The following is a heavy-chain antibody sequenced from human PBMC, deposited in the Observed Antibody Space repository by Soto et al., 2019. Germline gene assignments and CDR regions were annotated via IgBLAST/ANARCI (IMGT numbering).Heavy chain of an antibody. Sequence: EVQLLESGGGLVQPGGSLRLSCAASGFTFSSYAMSWVRQAPGKGLEWVSAISGSGGSTYYADSVKGRFTISRDNSKNALYLQMNSRRAEDTAVYYCAKAPPYEATMIVVYPDAFDIWGQGTMVTVSS. D-gene: IGHD3-22*01. CDR3: AKAPPYEATMIVVYPDAFDI. J-gene: IGHJ3*02. CDR2: ISGSGGST. CDR1: GFTFSSYA. V-gene: IGHV3-23*01.